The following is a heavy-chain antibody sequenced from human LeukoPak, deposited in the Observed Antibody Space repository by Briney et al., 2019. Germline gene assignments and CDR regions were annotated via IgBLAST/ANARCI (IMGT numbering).Heavy chain of an antibody. Sequence: PGGSLRLSCAASEFSFSDYYMSWIRQAPGKGLEWVSYISSSSGDTDYADSVKGRFTISRDNAKNSLFLQMNSLRAEDTAVYYCARGHHGMEVWGRGTTVTVSS. J-gene: IGHJ6*02. CDR1: EFSFSDYY. CDR2: ISSSSGDT. V-gene: IGHV3-11*05. CDR3: ARGHHGMEV.